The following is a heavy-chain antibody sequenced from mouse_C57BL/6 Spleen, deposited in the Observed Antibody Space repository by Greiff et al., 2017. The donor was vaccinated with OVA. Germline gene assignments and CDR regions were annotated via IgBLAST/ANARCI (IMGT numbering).Heavy chain of an antibody. J-gene: IGHJ2*01. CDR3: ARYDGNYTYFDY. V-gene: IGHV1-52*01. CDR1: GYTFTSYW. Sequence: QVQLKQPGAELVRPGSSVKLSCKASGYTFTSYWMHWVKQRPIQGLEWIGNIDPSDSETHYNQKFKDKATLTVDKSSSTAYMQLSSLTSEDSAVYYCARYDGNYTYFDYWGQGTTLTVSS. D-gene: IGHD2-3*01. CDR2: IDPSDSET.